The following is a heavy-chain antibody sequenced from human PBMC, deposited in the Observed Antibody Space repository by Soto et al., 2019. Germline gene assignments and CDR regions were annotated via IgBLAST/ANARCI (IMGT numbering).Heavy chain of an antibody. Sequence: QVQLVQSGAEVKKPGSSVKVSCKASGGTFSTDSISWVRQAPGQGLEWMGGIIPMFGTANNAQTFQGRVTITADESTSTAYMELSSLRSEDTAVYFCAREIDGYYGMDVWGQGTRVTVAS. J-gene: IGHJ6*02. CDR3: AREIDGYYGMDV. V-gene: IGHV1-69*12. CDR2: IIPMFGTA. CDR1: GGTFSTDS.